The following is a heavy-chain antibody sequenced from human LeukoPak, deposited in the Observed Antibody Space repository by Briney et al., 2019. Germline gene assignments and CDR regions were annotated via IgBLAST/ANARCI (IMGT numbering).Heavy chain of an antibody. J-gene: IGHJ4*02. CDR1: GFTFSSYA. CDR2: ISGSGGST. Sequence: SGGSLRLSCAASGFTFSSYAMSWVRQAPGKGLEWVSAISGSGGSTYYADSVKGRFTISRDNAKNTLYLQMNSLRAEDTAIYYCARVRSDYSSSSPPDYWGQGTPVTVSS. CDR3: ARVRSDYSSSSPPDY. V-gene: IGHV3-23*01. D-gene: IGHD6-6*01.